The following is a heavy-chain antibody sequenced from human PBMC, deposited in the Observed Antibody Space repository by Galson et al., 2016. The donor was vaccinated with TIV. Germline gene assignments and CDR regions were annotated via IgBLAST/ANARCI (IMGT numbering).Heavy chain of an antibody. CDR3: ARDRVVDATYYYYYFGLDV. Sequence: SLRLSCAASGLSVSINYMTWVRQAPGKGLEWVSLISDGGKTYYSDSVKGRFTISRDNSKNTLYLQMNSLRLEDAAVYYCARDRVVDATYYYYYFGLDVWGQGTAVTVSS. D-gene: IGHD3-22*01. J-gene: IGHJ6*02. CDR1: GLSVSINY. CDR2: ISDGGKT. V-gene: IGHV3-66*02.